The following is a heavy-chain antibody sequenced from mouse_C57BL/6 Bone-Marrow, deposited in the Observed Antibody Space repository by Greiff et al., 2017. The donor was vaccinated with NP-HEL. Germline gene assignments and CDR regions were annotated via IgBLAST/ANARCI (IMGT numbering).Heavy chain of an antibody. Sequence: EVKVVESGGGLVQSGRSLRLSCATSGFTFSDFYMEWVRQAPGKGLEWIAASRNKANDYTTEYSASVKGRFIVSRDTSQSILYLQMNALRAEDTAIYYCARAYGNYFDYWGQGTTLTVSS. D-gene: IGHD2-1*01. V-gene: IGHV7-1*01. CDR1: GFTFSDFY. J-gene: IGHJ2*01. CDR2: SRNKANDYTT. CDR3: ARAYGNYFDY.